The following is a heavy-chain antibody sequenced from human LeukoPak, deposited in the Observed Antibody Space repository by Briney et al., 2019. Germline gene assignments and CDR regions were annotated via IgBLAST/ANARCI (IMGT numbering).Heavy chain of an antibody. Sequence: GESLKISCKGSGYRFTSYWIGWVRQMPGKGLESMAIIYPGDSDMRYNPSFQGQVTISADRSISTAYLQWSSLKASDTAMYYCARSHIQLWPDGGLYYYYMDVWGKGTTVTVSS. CDR3: ARSHIQLWPDGGLYYYYMDV. D-gene: IGHD5-18*01. CDR1: GYRFTSYW. J-gene: IGHJ6*03. V-gene: IGHV5-51*01. CDR2: IYPGDSDM.